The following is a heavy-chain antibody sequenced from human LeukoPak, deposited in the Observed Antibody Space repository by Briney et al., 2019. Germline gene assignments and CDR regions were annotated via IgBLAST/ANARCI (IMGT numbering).Heavy chain of an antibody. CDR3: AREIRGEAGFDY. D-gene: IGHD3-16*01. Sequence: GSVKVSCKASGYTFTGYYMHWVRQAPGQGLEWMGWINPNSGGTNYAQKFQGRVTMTRDTSISTAYMELSRLRSDDTAVYYCAREIRGEAGFDYWGQGTLVTVSS. CDR2: INPNSGGT. J-gene: IGHJ4*02. V-gene: IGHV1-2*02. CDR1: GYTFTGYY.